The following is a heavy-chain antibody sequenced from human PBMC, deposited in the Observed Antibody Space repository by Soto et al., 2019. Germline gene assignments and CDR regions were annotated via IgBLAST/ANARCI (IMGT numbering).Heavy chain of an antibody. CDR2: ISSTGSYT. V-gene: IGHV3-11*05. CDR3: ARDPSIRSPPDF. Sequence: PGGSLRLSCTASGFTFNDYYMTWFRRAPGTGLEWVSYISSTGSYTNYADSVKGRFTISRDNAKNSLYLQMDSLRDEDTAVYYCARDPSIRSPPDFWGRGTLVTVLL. J-gene: IGHJ4*02. CDR1: GFTFNDYY. D-gene: IGHD3-3*02.